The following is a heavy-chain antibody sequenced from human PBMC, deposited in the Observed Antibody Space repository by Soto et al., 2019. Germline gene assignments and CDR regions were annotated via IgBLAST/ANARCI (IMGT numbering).Heavy chain of an antibody. CDR2: IKQDGSEK. CDR3: ARYDDEWLLYRGYFNY. D-gene: IGHD3-3*01. CDR1: GFTFSSYW. Sequence: HPGGSLRLSCAASGFTFSSYWMSWVRQAPGKGLEWVANIKQDGSEKYYVDSVKGRFTISRGNAKNSLYLQMNSLRAEDTAVYYCARYDDEWLLYRGYFNYWGQGTLVTVSS. J-gene: IGHJ4*02. V-gene: IGHV3-7*01.